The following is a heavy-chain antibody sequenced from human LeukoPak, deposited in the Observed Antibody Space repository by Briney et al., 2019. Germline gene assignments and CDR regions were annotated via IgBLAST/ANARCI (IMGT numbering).Heavy chain of an antibody. V-gene: IGHV1-2*02. Sequence: ASVKVSCKASGGTFSSYAISWVRQAPGQGLEWMGWINPNSGGTNYAQKFQGRVTMTRDTSISTAYMELSRLRSDDTAVYYCARARFVKPHYYYYMDVWGKGTTVTISS. CDR3: ARARFVKPHYYYYMDV. D-gene: IGHD3-10*02. CDR2: INPNSGGT. CDR1: GGTFSSYA. J-gene: IGHJ6*03.